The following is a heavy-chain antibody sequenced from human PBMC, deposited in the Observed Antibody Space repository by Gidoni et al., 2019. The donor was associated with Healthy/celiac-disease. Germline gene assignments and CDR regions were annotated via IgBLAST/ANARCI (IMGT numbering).Heavy chain of an antibody. CDR3: ARLRGGSRIFDY. Sequence: QLQLQESGPGLVKPSETLSLTCTVSGGSIRSRIYYWGWIRPHPGKGLEWIGSSYSSGINYYHPSIKRRVIISVDTSKNQFSLKLSSVTAADTAVYYCARLRGGSRIFDYWGQGTLVTVSS. V-gene: IGHV4-39*01. CDR2: SYSSGIN. J-gene: IGHJ4*02. CDR1: GGSIRSRIYY. D-gene: IGHD6-13*01.